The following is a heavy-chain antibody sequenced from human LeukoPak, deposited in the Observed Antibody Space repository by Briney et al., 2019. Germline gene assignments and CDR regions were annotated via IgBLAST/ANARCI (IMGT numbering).Heavy chain of an antibody. CDR1: GYTFTGYY. CDR2: INPNSGGT. CDR3: ARDSVVVVPAAIPEYFQH. D-gene: IGHD2-2*01. V-gene: IGHV1-2*02. Sequence: GASVKVSCKASGYTFTGYYMHWVRQAPGQGLEWMGWINPNSGGTNYAQKFQGRVTMTRDTSISTAYMELSRLRSVDTAVYYCARDSVVVVPAAIPEYFQHWGQGTLVTVSS. J-gene: IGHJ1*01.